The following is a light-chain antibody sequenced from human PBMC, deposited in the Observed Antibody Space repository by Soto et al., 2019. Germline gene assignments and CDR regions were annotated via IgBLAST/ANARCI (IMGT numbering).Light chain of an antibody. CDR1: QRVSSN. Sequence: EIVMTHSPVTLSVSPCERPTLSFRASQRVSSNVAWYQQKPGQAPRLLIYGTSSRATGIPDRFSGSGSGTDFTLTISRLEPEDFAVYYCQQYGSSPFTFGPGTKVDTK. J-gene: IGKJ3*01. V-gene: IGKV3-20*01. CDR2: GTS. CDR3: QQYGSSPFT.